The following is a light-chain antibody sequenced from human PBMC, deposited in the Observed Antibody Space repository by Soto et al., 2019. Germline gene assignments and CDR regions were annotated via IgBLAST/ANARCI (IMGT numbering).Light chain of an antibody. V-gene: IGLV2-14*01. J-gene: IGLJ1*01. CDR1: SSDVGGYNY. CDR2: EVS. CDR3: SSYTSSSTLV. Sequence: QSVLTQPASVSGSPGQSITISCTATSSDVGGYNYVSWYQQHPGKAPKLMICEVSHRPSGVSNRFSGSKSGNTASLTISGLQAEDEADYYCSSYTSSSTLVFGTGTKLTVL.